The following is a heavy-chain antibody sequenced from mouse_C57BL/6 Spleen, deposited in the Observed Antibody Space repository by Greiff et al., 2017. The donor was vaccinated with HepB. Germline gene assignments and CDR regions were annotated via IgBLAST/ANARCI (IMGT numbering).Heavy chain of an antibody. D-gene: IGHD2-3*01. CDR3: AISIYDGYYFDY. Sequence: QVQLKQPGAELVKPGASVKVSCKASGYTFTSYWMHWVKQRPGQGLEWIGRIHPSDSDTNYNQKFKGKATLTVDKSSSTAYMQLSSLTSEDSAVYYCAISIYDGYYFDYWGQGTTLTVSS. CDR1: GYTFTSYW. CDR2: IHPSDSDT. V-gene: IGHV1-74*01. J-gene: IGHJ2*01.